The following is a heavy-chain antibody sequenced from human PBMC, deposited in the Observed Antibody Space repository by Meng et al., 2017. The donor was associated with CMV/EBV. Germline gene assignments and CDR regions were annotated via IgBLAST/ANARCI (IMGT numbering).Heavy chain of an antibody. V-gene: IGHV1-69*10. CDR1: GGTFSSYA. CDR3: AGRYCSSTSCYTHGYGAFDI. D-gene: IGHD2-2*02. Sequence: SVKVSCKASGGTFSSYAISWVRQAPGQGLEWMGGIIPILGIANYAQKFQGRVKITADKSTSTAYMELSSLRSEDTAVYYCAGRYCSSTSCYTHGYGAFDIWGQGTMVTVSS. J-gene: IGHJ3*02. CDR2: IIPILGIA.